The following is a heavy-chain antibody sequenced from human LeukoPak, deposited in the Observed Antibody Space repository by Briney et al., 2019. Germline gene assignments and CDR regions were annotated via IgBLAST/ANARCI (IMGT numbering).Heavy chain of an antibody. V-gene: IGHV3-20*04. CDR1: GFTFDAYG. CDR2: INWNGGNA. Sequence: GGSLRLSCAASGFTFDAYGLTWVRQAPGKGLEWVSTINWNGGNAGYVDSVKGRFTVSRDNAKNSLYLQMNSLRAEDMALYYCARTGGYGWFDPWGQGTLVTVSS. D-gene: IGHD5-12*01. CDR3: ARTGGYGWFDP. J-gene: IGHJ5*02.